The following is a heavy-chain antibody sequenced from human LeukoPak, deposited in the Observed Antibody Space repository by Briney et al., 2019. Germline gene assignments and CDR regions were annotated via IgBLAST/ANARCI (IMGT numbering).Heavy chain of an antibody. J-gene: IGHJ4*02. CDR1: GYTFTGFY. CDR2: INLNSGGT. CDR3: ARVGRRTAAGTPFDY. V-gene: IGHV1-2*02. D-gene: IGHD6-13*01. Sequence: GASVKVSCKASGYTFTGFYMQWVRQAPGQGLEWMGWINLNSGGTKYAQKFQGRVTMTRDTSISIAYMEVSRLRSDDAAVYYCARVGRRTAAGTPFDYWGQGTLVTVSS.